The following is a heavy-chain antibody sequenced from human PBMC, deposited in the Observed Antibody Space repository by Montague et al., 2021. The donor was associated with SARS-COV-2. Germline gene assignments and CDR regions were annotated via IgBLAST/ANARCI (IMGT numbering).Heavy chain of an antibody. CDR1: GGSISSYY. Sequence: SETLSLTCTVSGGSISSYYWSWIRQPPGKGLEWIGFIYYSGSTNYNSSLKSRVTISVDTSKNQFSLKLSSVTAAATAVYYCARAGQQLARYYYYGMDVWGQGTTVTVSS. CDR3: ARAGQQLARYYYYGMDV. J-gene: IGHJ6*02. V-gene: IGHV4-59*01. CDR2: IYYSGST. D-gene: IGHD6-13*01.